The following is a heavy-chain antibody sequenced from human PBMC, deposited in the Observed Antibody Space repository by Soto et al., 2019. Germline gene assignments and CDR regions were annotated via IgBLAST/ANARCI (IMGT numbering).Heavy chain of an antibody. D-gene: IGHD3-10*01. CDR2: INPSGGST. V-gene: IGHV1-46*01. Sequence: QVQLVQSGAEVKKPGASVKVSCKASGYTFTSYYMHWVRQAPGQGLERMGIINPSGGSTSYAQKFQGRVTMTRDTSTSTVYMELSSLRSEDTAVYYCARERSGSGTLRYGMDVWGQGTTVTVSS. CDR1: GYTFTSYY. CDR3: ARERSGSGTLRYGMDV. J-gene: IGHJ6*02.